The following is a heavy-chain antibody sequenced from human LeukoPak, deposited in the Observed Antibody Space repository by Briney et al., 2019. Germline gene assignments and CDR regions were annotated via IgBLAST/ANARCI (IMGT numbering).Heavy chain of an antibody. CDR1: GFTFSTYN. J-gene: IGHJ4*02. V-gene: IGHV3-21*01. CDR3: ARYPISDYDFDY. Sequence: GGSLRLSCAASGFTFSTYNMNWVRQAPGKGLGWVSSIGSSSTYIYYADSVKGRFTISRDNAKNSLYLQMNSLRAEDTAVYYCARYPISDYDFDYWGQGTLVTVSS. CDR2: IGSSSTYI. D-gene: IGHD4-17*01.